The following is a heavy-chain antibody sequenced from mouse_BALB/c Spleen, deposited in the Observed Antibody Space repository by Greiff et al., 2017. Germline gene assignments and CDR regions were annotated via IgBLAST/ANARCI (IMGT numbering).Heavy chain of an antibody. CDR2: ISYDGIS. CDR3: ARGGNYWYFDV. D-gene: IGHD1-1*02. V-gene: IGHV3-6*02. CDR1: AYSITSGYY. J-gene: IGHJ1*01. Sequence: EVQLQESGPGLVKPSQSLSLTCSVTAYSITSGYYWNWIRQFPGNNLEWMGYISYDGISNYNPSLKNRISITRDTSKNQFFLKLNSVTTEDTATYYCARGGNYWYFDVWGAGTTVTVSS.